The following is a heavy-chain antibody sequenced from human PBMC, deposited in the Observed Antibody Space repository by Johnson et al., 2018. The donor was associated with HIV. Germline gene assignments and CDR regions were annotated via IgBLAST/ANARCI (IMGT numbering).Heavy chain of an antibody. V-gene: IGHV3-9*01. CDR1: GFTFDDYA. CDR3: AKAIAAAGEDAVDI. J-gene: IGHJ3*02. CDR2: ISWNSGSI. Sequence: VQLVESGGGLVQPGRSLRLSCAASGFTFDDYAMHWVRQAPGKGLEWVSGISWNSGSIGYADSVKGRFTISRDNAKNSLYLQMNSLRAEDTALYYCAKAIAAAGEDAVDIWGQGTMVTVSS. D-gene: IGHD6-13*01.